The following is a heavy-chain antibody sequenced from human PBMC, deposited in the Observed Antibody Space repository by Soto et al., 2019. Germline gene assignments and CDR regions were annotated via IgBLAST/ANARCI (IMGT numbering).Heavy chain of an antibody. V-gene: IGHV3-23*01. J-gene: IGHJ5*02. CDR1: GFTFSGYV. CDR3: AKVVTDSSGYRWFDP. CDR2: ISGSGGNT. Sequence: GGSLRLSCAASGFTFSGYVMSWVRQAPGKGLEWVSSISGSGGNTYYADSVKGRFTISRDNSKNTLYLQMNGLRDDDTAVYYCAKVVTDSSGYRWFDPWGQGTLVTVSS. D-gene: IGHD3-22*01.